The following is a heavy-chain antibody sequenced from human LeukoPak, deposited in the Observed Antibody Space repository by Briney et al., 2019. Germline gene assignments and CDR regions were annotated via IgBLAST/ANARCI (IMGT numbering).Heavy chain of an antibody. J-gene: IGHJ4*02. CDR1: GGSFSGYY. CDR3: ARGSSTAKPFDY. V-gene: IGHV4-34*01. CDR2: INHSGST. D-gene: IGHD5-18*01. Sequence: SETLSLTCAVYGGSFSGYYWSWIRQPPGKGLEWIGEINHSGSTNYNPSLKSRVTISVDTSKNQFSLKLSSVTAADTAVYYCARGSSTAKPFDYWGQGTLVTVSS.